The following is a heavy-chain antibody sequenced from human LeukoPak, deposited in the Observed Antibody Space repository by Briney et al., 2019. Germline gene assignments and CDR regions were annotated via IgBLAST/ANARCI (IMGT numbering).Heavy chain of an antibody. Sequence: ASVKVSCKASGYTFTSYGISWVRQASGQGLEWMGWISAYNVNTNYAQKLQGRVTMTTDTSTSTAYMELRSLRSDDTAVYYCARDRKKGRGVIKRFDYWGQGTLVTVSS. D-gene: IGHD3-10*01. CDR3: ARDRKKGRGVIKRFDY. CDR2: ISAYNVNT. CDR1: GYTFTSYG. J-gene: IGHJ4*02. V-gene: IGHV1-18*01.